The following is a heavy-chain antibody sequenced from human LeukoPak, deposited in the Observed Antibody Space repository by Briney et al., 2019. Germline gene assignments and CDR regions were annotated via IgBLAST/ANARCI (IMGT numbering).Heavy chain of an antibody. D-gene: IGHD2-2*01. CDR1: GFTFSSYW. Sequence: GGSLRLSCAASGFTFSSYWMHWVRQAPRKGLVWVSRINSDGSSTSYADSVKGRFTISRDNAKNTLYLQMNSLRAEDAAVYYCTRGDGGYCSSTSCYGEAFDIWGQGTMVAVSS. J-gene: IGHJ3*02. CDR3: TRGDGGYCSSTSCYGEAFDI. CDR2: INSDGSST. V-gene: IGHV3-74*01.